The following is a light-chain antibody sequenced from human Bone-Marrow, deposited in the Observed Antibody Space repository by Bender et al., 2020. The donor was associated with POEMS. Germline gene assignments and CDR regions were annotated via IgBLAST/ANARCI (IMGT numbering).Light chain of an antibody. Sequence: QSALTQPPSASGSPGQSVTISCTGTSSDIGAYNHVSWYQQHPGKAPKLMIYEVSKRPSGVSNRFSGSKSGNTASLTISGLQAEDEAYYYCCSYARSNTLIVGGGTKLTVL. CDR1: SSDIGAYNH. CDR3: CSYARSNTLI. J-gene: IGLJ2*01. CDR2: EVS. V-gene: IGLV2-23*02.